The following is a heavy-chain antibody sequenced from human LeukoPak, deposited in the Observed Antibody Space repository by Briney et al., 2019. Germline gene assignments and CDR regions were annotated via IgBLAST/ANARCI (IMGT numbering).Heavy chain of an antibody. V-gene: IGHV4-59*05. CDR1: GGSISSYY. D-gene: IGHD3-9*01. CDR3: ARQRPTYYDILTGYRYYFDY. Sequence: SETLSLTCTVSGGSISSYYWNWIRQPPGKGLEWIGSIYYSGSTYYNPSLKSRVTISVDTSKNQFSLKLSSVTAADTAVYYCARQRPTYYDILTGYRYYFDYWGQGTLVTVSS. J-gene: IGHJ4*02. CDR2: IYYSGST.